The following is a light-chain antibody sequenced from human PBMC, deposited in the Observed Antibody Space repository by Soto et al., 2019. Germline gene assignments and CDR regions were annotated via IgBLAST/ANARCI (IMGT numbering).Light chain of an antibody. CDR2: GAS. CDR3: QQYGRSIT. J-gene: IGKJ5*01. Sequence: EIVMTQPPGTLSLSPGERATLSCRASQSVSSSYLAWYQQKPGQAPRLLIYGASNRATGIPDRFSGSGSGTDFTLTINRLEPEDFAVYYCQQYGRSITFGQGTRLEIK. V-gene: IGKV3-20*01. CDR1: QSVSSSY.